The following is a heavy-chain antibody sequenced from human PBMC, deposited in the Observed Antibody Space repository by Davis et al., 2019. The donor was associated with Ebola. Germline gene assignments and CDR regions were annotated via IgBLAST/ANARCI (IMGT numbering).Heavy chain of an antibody. Sequence: GESLKISCKGSGYSFSSYWIAWVRQMPGKGLEWMGIIFPRDSSIVHSPSFEGQVTISVDKSISTAYLQWNSLKASDTAMYYCARLAIVGDGGWFDPWGQGTLVTVSS. V-gene: IGHV5-51*01. J-gene: IGHJ5*02. D-gene: IGHD1-26*01. CDR2: IFPRDSSI. CDR3: ARLAIVGDGGWFDP. CDR1: GYSFSSYW.